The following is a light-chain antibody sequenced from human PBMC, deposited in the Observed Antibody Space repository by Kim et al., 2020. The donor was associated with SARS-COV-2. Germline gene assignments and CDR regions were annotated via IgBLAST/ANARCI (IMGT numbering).Light chain of an antibody. CDR2: GAA. Sequence: LSPGERAALSCRPSQSVGSDYLAWYQQKPGQAPRLLIYGAASRATGIPDRFSGSGSGTDFTLTISRLEPEDFAVYYCQHYGILFRTFGQGTKLEI. J-gene: IGKJ2*01. CDR1: QSVGSDY. V-gene: IGKV3-20*01. CDR3: QHYGILFRT.